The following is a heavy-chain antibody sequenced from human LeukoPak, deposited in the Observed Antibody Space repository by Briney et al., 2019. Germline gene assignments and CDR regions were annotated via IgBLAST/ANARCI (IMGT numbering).Heavy chain of an antibody. J-gene: IGHJ4*02. CDR2: IYYSGST. D-gene: IGHD5-18*01. Sequence: PSETLSLTCTGSGCSISSYFWSWIRQPPGKGLDWIGYIYYSGSTNYNPSLKSRLTISVDTSKTQFSLKLNSVTAADTAVYYCARHADTALVTRHFDYWGQGTLVTVSS. V-gene: IGHV4-59*08. CDR1: GCSISSYF. CDR3: ARHADTALVTRHFDY.